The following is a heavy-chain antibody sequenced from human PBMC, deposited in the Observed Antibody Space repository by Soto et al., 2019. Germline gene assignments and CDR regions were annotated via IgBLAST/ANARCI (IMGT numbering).Heavy chain of an antibody. J-gene: IGHJ4*02. CDR1: GFTFSDYY. D-gene: IGHD5-18*01. V-gene: IGHV3-11*05. CDR3: ARDAQRGYSYGAVRY. Sequence: QVQLVESGGGLVKPGGSLRLSCAASGFTFSDYYMSWIRQAPGKGLEWVSYISSSSSYTNYADSVKGRFTISRDNAKNSLYLQMTSLRAEDTAVYYCARDAQRGYSYGAVRYWGQGTLVTVSS. CDR2: ISSSSSYT.